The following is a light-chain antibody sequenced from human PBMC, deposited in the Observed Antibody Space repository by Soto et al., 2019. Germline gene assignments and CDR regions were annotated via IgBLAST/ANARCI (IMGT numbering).Light chain of an antibody. CDR3: NQYCSSPWT. CDR2: WAS. Sequence: DIVMTQSPDSLAVSLGARATINCRYSQTVLYSSSNTNYLAWYQKKPGQPPTLLIYWASTRESGVPDRLSGSGSGTDFPLPTGSRQAEDVAVYSGNQYCSSPWTFGQGHKGEFK. V-gene: IGKV4-1*01. CDR1: QTVLYSSSNTNY. J-gene: IGKJ1*01.